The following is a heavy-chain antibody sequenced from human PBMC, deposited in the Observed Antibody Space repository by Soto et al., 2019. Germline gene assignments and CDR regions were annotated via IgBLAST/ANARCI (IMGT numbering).Heavy chain of an antibody. CDR2: IWYDGSNK. J-gene: IGHJ5*02. V-gene: IGHV3-33*01. CDR3: ARDARRITIFGVVTTRYNWFDP. Sequence: ESGGGVVQPGRSLRLSCAASGFTFSSYGMHWVRQAPGKGLEWVAVIWYDGSNKYYADSVKGRFTISRDNSKNTLYLQMNSLRAEDTAVYYCARDARRITIFGVVTTRYNWFDPWGQGTLVTVSS. D-gene: IGHD3-3*01. CDR1: GFTFSSYG.